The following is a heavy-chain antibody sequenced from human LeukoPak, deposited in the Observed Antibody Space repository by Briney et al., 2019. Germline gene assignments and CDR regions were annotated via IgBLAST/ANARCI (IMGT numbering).Heavy chain of an antibody. CDR1: GFTFSSYA. CDR3: VKAVIAAAGTGSYDY. V-gene: IGHV3-64D*06. D-gene: IGHD6-13*01. J-gene: IGHJ4*02. CDR2: ISSNGGST. Sequence: PGGSLRLSCSASGFTFSSYAMHWVRQAPGKGLECVSAISSNGGSTYYADSVKGRFTISRDNSKNTLYLQMSSLRAGDTAVYYCVKAVIAAAGTGSYDYWGQGTLVTVSS.